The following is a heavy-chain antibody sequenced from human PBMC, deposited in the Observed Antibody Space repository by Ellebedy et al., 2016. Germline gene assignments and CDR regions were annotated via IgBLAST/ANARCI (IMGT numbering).Heavy chain of an antibody. CDR2: ISGRGAVT. CDR1: GFTFGYFA. Sequence: GGSLRLSCAASGFTFGYFAMNWVRQAPGKGLEWVSAISGRGAVTYYADSVKGRFTISRDNSKNTLYLQMNSLRTEDTAMYYCVKKPDYDLTGFSSYLDYWGQGALVSVSS. D-gene: IGHD3-9*01. CDR3: VKKPDYDLTGFSSYLDY. V-gene: IGHV3-23*01. J-gene: IGHJ4*02.